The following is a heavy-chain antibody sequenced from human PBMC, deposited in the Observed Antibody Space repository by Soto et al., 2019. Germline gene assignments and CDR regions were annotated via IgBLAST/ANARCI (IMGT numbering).Heavy chain of an antibody. Sequence: PGGSLRLSCAASGFTFNSYAMHWVRQAPGKGLEWVGFIWYDGSNTFYAESVKGRFTISRDNSKNTLYLQMNSLRAEDTAVYYCAKVLGSGSYYCFDYWGQGTLVTVSS. CDR3: AKVLGSGSYYCFDY. CDR1: GFTFNSYA. CDR2: IWYDGSNT. V-gene: IGHV3-30*02. J-gene: IGHJ4*02. D-gene: IGHD3-10*01.